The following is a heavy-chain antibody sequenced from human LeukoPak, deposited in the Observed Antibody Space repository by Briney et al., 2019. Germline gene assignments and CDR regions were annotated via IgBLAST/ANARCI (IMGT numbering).Heavy chain of an antibody. V-gene: IGHV3-7*01. Sequence: PGGSLRLSCAASGFTFSSYAMHWVRQAPGKGLEWVANIKQDGSEKYYVDSVKGRFTISRDNAKNSLYLQMNSLRAEDTAVYYCAREWPTHVMDVWGQGTTVTVSS. CDR2: IKQDGSEK. J-gene: IGHJ6*02. D-gene: IGHD5-12*01. CDR1: GFTFSSYA. CDR3: AREWPTHVMDV.